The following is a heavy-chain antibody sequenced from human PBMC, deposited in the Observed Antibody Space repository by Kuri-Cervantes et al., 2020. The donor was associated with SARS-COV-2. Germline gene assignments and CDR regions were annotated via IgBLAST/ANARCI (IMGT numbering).Heavy chain of an antibody. CDR3: ARGLGAVSTVDFYFGLDV. J-gene: IGHJ6*02. Sequence: GGSLRLSCEGDGVTFSDYYMSWVRQAPGKGLEWLSNISPSMAHTYYADSVRGRFTISRDNAIHLLYLQMTGLRVDDTAVYYCARGLGAVSTVDFYFGLDVWGQGTSATVSS. D-gene: IGHD3-16*01. CDR1: GVTFSDYY. CDR2: ISPSMAHT. V-gene: IGHV3-11*06.